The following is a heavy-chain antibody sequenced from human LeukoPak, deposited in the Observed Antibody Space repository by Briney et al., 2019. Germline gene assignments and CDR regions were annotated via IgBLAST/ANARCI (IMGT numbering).Heavy chain of an antibody. J-gene: IGHJ5*02. CDR2: IYYSGST. Sequence: PSETVSLTCTVSGGSISSSSYYWGWIRQPPGKGLEWIGSIYYSGSTYYNPSLKSRVTISVDTSKNQFSLKLSSVTAADTAVHYCARDFWSGYSLDWFDPWGQGTLVTVSS. V-gene: IGHV4-39*02. D-gene: IGHD3-3*01. CDR3: ARDFWSGYSLDWFDP. CDR1: GGSISSSSYY.